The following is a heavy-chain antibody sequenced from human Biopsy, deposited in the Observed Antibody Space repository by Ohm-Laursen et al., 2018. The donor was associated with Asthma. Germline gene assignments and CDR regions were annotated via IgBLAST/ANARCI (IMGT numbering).Heavy chain of an antibody. CDR2: IYYNGRT. D-gene: IGHD5-12*01. Sequence: TLSLTCTVSGGSISSSSYYWGWIRQPPGKGLEWIGSIYYNGRTYYNPSLKSRVTISVDTSKKQLSLQVRSVTAADTAVYYCARDRSYSGSAGFGHYYGMDVWGQGTTVTVSS. CDR3: ARDRSYSGSAGFGHYYGMDV. CDR1: GGSISSSSYY. V-gene: IGHV4-39*07. J-gene: IGHJ6*02.